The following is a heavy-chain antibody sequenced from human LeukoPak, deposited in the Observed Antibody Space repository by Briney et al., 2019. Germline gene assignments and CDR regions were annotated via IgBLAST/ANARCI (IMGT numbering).Heavy chain of an antibody. CDR1: GYTFTSYY. D-gene: IGHD5-18*01. J-gene: IGHJ4*02. Sequence: ASVKVSCKASGYTFTSYYVHRVRQAPGQGLEWMGWINPSSGGTNYAQKFQGRVTMTGDTSISTAYMELSRLSFDDTAVYFCAGRPDTSMVAIFDYWGQGTLVTISS. CDR2: INPSSGGT. V-gene: IGHV1-2*02. CDR3: AGRPDTSMVAIFDY.